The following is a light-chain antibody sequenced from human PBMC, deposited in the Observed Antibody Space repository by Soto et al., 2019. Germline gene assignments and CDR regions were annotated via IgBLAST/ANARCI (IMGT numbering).Light chain of an antibody. Sequence: DIGVIQRPSTLSACVEDRVRFTFRASQSISSWLACYQQQPGKAPTLLIYAASSLQSGVPSRFSGSGSGTEFTLTISSLQSEDFAVYYCQQYNNWWTFGQGTKVDIK. CDR2: AAS. CDR3: QQYNNWWT. V-gene: IGKV1-5*01. CDR1: QSISSW. J-gene: IGKJ1*01.